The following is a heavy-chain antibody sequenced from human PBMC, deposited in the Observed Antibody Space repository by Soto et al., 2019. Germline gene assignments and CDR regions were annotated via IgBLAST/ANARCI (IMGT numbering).Heavy chain of an antibody. D-gene: IGHD1-26*01. J-gene: IGHJ4*02. CDR1: GFTFSFCA. CDR2: IRGNNGDT. Sequence: EVQLLESGGGLVQPGGSLRLSCAASGFTFSFCAMSWVRQAPGKGLEWVSSIRGNNGDTYYADSVKGRFTISRDNSKNTPHLPMNSLRVEATAVYSCAKGHSDSSYYFDYWGQGALVTVSS. V-gene: IGHV3-23*01. CDR3: AKGHSDSSYYFDY.